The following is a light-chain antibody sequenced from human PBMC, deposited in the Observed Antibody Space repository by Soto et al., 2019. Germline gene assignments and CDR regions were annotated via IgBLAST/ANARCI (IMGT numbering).Light chain of an antibody. J-gene: IGKJ1*01. CDR3: HQYLSQPLT. CDR1: QSVLYSSNNKNY. CDR2: SSS. Sequence: DIVMTQSPDSLAVSLGERATINCKSSQSVLYSSNNKNYLAWYQQKPGQPPKLLIYSSSTRESGVPDRFSGSGFGTDFTLTIISLQAADVAVYYCHQYLSQPLTFGQGTKVQIK. V-gene: IGKV4-1*01.